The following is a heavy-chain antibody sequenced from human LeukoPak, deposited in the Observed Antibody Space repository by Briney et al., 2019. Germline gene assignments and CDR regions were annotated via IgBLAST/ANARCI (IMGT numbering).Heavy chain of an antibody. CDR3: AKGRWIQLWFDY. V-gene: IGHV3-23*01. D-gene: IGHD5-18*01. CDR2: ISGSGGST. CDR1: GFTFSSYV. Sequence: GGSLRLSCAASGFTFSSYVMSWVRQAPGKGLEWVSAISGSGGSTYYADSVKGRFTISRDNSKNTLYLQMNSLRAEDTAVYYCAKGRWIQLWFDYWGQGTLVTVSS. J-gene: IGHJ4*02.